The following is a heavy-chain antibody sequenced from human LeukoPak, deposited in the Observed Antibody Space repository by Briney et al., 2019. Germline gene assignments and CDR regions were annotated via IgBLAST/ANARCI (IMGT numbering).Heavy chain of an antibody. CDR1: GGSVSSGSYY. CDR3: ARGWYSSSWFFDY. V-gene: IGHV4-61*01. CDR2: IYYSGST. D-gene: IGHD6-13*01. Sequence: SETLSLTCTVSGGSVSSGSYYWSWIRQPPGKGLEWIGYIYYSGSTNYNPSLKSRVTISVDTSKNQFSLKLSSVTAADTAVYYCARGWYSSSWFFDYWGQGTLVTVSS. J-gene: IGHJ4*02.